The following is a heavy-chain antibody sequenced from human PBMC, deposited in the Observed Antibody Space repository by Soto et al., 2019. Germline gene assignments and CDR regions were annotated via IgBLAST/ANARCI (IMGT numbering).Heavy chain of an antibody. CDR1: GFTFSSYA. CDR3: AKDLPRLGYCSGGSCYGFDP. CDR2: ISGSGGST. J-gene: IGHJ5*02. Sequence: GGSLRLSCAASGFTFSSYAMSWVRPAPGKGLEWVSAISGSGGSTYYADSVKGRFTISRDNSKNTLYLQMNSLRAEDTAVYYCAKDLPRLGYCSGGSCYGFDPWGQGTLVTVSS. V-gene: IGHV3-23*01. D-gene: IGHD2-15*01.